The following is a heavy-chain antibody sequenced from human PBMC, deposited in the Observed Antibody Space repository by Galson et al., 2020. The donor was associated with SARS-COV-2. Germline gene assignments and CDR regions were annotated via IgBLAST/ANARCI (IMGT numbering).Heavy chain of an antibody. CDR2: ITESGGT. Sequence: SETLSLTCAVYGGSFSGYYWSWIRQPPGKGLEWIGKITESGGTDYHPSLKSRVTISLDTSTSQFSLKLTSVTAADTAVYYCVREWDFWGQGTLVTVSS. V-gene: IGHV4-34*01. J-gene: IGHJ4*02. CDR1: GGSFSGYY. CDR3: VREWDF. D-gene: IGHD1-26*01.